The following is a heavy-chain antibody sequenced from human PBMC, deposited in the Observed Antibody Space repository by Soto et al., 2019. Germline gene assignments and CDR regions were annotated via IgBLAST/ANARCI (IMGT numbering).Heavy chain of an antibody. CDR1: GGSFSGYF. V-gene: IGHV4-34*01. D-gene: IGHD6-19*01. Sequence: SETLSLTCTVYGGSFSGYFWNWIRQSPGKGLEWIGKVNHNGRNNYNPSLKSRVTISMDMSKNQFSLKLTSVTAADTAVYYCARGGSSDWQVAFDFWGQGTMVTISS. CDR2: VNHNGRN. CDR3: ARGGSSDWQVAFDF. J-gene: IGHJ3*01.